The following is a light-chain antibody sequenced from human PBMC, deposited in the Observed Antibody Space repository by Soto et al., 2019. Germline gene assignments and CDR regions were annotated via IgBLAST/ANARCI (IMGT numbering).Light chain of an antibody. Sequence: DIVVTQSPLYLPVTPGEPASSSCRSSQSLLHSNGYNYLDWYLQKPGQSQQLLIYELSNRFSGVPDKFSGSGSGTDFTLKISRVEAEEVGVCYCMQSIQVPITFGQGTKVDIK. CDR1: QSLLHSNGYNY. CDR3: MQSIQVPIT. J-gene: IGKJ1*01. CDR2: ELS. V-gene: IGKV2D-29*02.